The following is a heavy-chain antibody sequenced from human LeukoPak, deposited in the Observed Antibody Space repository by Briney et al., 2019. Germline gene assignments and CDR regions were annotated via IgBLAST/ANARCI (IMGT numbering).Heavy chain of an antibody. CDR3: AKSLRYGSGSYYFDY. D-gene: IGHD3-10*01. J-gene: IGHJ4*02. V-gene: IGHV3-30*18. CDR1: GFTFSSYG. Sequence: GRSLRLPCAASGFTFSSYGMHWVRQAPGKGLEWVAVISYDGSNKYYADSVKGRFTISRDNSKNTLYLQMNSLRAEDTAVYYCAKSLRYGSGSYYFDYWGQGTLVTVSS. CDR2: ISYDGSNK.